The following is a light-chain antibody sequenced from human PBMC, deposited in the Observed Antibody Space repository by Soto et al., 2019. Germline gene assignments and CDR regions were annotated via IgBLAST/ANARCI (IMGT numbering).Light chain of an antibody. Sequence: QSALTQPPSASGSPGQSVTISCTGTSSDVGAYNYVSWYQHHPGKAPKLLIYEVYKRASGVPDRFSGFKSGNTASLLVSGLQAEDEAEYYCTSYAGSNNVILGGGTSGPS. V-gene: IGLV2-8*01. CDR2: EVY. CDR1: SSDVGAYNY. J-gene: IGLJ2*01. CDR3: TSYAGSNNVI.